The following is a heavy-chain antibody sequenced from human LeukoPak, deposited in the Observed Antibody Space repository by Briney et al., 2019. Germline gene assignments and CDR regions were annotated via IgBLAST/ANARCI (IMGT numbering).Heavy chain of an antibody. CDR2: INSDGSST. CDR3: ARGAYCGGDCPLPNSLY. CDR1: GFTFSSFW. V-gene: IGHV3-74*01. D-gene: IGHD2-21*01. Sequence: GGSLRLSCAASGFTFSSFWMHWVRQAPGKGLVWVSRINSDGSSTSYADSVKGRFTISRDNAKNTLYLQMNSLRAEDTAVYYCARGAYCGGDCPLPNSLYWGQGTPVTVSS. J-gene: IGHJ4*02.